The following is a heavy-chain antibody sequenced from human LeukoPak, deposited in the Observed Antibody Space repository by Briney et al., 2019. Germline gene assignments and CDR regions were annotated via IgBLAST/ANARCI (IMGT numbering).Heavy chain of an antibody. D-gene: IGHD6-25*01. V-gene: IGHV4-39*01. Sequence: SETLSLTCTVSGGSISSSSYYWGWIRQPPGKGLEWIGSIYYSGSTYYSPSLKSRVTISVDTSKNQFSLKLSSVTAADTAVYYCASLDSGALDYWGQGTLVTVSS. CDR2: IYYSGST. J-gene: IGHJ4*02. CDR1: GGSISSSSYY. CDR3: ASLDSGALDY.